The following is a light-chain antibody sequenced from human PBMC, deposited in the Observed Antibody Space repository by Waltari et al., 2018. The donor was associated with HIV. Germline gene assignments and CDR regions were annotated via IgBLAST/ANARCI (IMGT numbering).Light chain of an antibody. CDR2: RNN. J-gene: IGLJ1*01. V-gene: IGLV1-47*01. Sequence: QSVLTQPPSASGTPGPRVTISFSGSGSTIGSNYVYCYQQLPGTAPKLLIYRNNERPSGVPDRFSGSKSGTSASLAISGLRSEDEADYYCAAWDDTLSGPDFGTGTKVTVL. CDR3: AAWDDTLSGPD. CDR1: GSTIGSNY.